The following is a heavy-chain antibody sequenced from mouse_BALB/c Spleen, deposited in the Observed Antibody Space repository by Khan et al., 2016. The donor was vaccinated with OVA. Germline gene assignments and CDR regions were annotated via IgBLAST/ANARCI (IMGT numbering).Heavy chain of an antibody. CDR1: GYTFSSYW. J-gene: IGHJ4*01. CDR3: ARGAVATYGMDY. D-gene: IGHD3-3*01. Sequence: QVQLQQPGAELMKPGASVKISCKATGYTFSSYWIEWVKQRPGHGLEWIGEFLPGRGTINYNEKFRGKATFTAETSSNIAYMQINSLTSEDSAVWYCARGAVATYGMDYWGQGTSGTVSS. V-gene: IGHV1-9*01. CDR2: FLPGRGTI.